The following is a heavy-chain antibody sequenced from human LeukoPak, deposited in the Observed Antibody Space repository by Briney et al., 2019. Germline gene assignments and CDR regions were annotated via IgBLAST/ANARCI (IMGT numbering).Heavy chain of an antibody. CDR1: GGTFSSYA. Sequence: SVKVSCKASGGTFSSYAISWVRQAPGHGLEWMGGIIPIFGTANYAQKFQGRVTITADESTSTAYMELSSLRSEDTAVYYCARSVVPAAIRNYYYGMDVWGQGTTVTVSS. CDR3: ARSVVPAAIRNYYYGMDV. D-gene: IGHD2-2*02. V-gene: IGHV1-69*13. J-gene: IGHJ6*02. CDR2: IIPIFGTA.